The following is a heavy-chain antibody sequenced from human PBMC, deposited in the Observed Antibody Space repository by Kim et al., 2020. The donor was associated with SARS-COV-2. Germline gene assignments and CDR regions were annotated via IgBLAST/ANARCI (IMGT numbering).Heavy chain of an antibody. D-gene: IGHD1-26*01. J-gene: IGHJ4*02. CDR1: GFTFSSYA. CDR3: ARDLYRVISNSFDY. V-gene: IGHV3-30-3*01. Sequence: GGSLRLSCAASGFTFSSYAMHWVRQAPGKGLEWVAVISYDGSYKDYADSVKGRFTVSRDNSKNTLYLQMNSLRVEDTAVYYCARDLYRVISNSFDYWGQGAPVTVSS. CDR2: ISYDGSYK.